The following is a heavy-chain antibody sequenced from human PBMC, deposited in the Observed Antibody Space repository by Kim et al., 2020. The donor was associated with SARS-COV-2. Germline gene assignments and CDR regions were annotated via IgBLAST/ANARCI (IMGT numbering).Heavy chain of an antibody. V-gene: IGHV4-59*01. CDR3: ARGPERGYSYGLLAWWFDP. J-gene: IGHJ5*02. Sequence: SETLSLTCTVSGGSISSYYWSWIRQPPGKGLEWIGYIYYSGSTNYNPSLKSRVTISVDTSKNQFSLKLSSVTAADTAVYYCARGPERGYSYGLLAWWFDPWGQGTLVTVSS. CDR1: GGSISSYY. D-gene: IGHD5-18*01. CDR2: IYYSGST.